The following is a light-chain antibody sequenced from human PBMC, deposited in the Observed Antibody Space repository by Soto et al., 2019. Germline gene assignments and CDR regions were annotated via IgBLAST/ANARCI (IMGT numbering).Light chain of an antibody. CDR3: SSYKGFSTDIL. CDR2: QVT. J-gene: IGLJ2*01. V-gene: IGLV2-14*01. CDR1: SSDVGSYNF. Sequence: QSALTQPASVSGAPGQSITISCTGTSSDVGSYNFVSWYQQHAGTAPKLIIYQVTNRPSGVSDRFSASKSGDTASLAISGLQAEDEAVYYCSSYKGFSTDILFGGGTKLTVL.